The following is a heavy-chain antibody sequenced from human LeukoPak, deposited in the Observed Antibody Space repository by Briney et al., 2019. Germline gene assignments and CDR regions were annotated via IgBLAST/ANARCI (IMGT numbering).Heavy chain of an antibody. CDR3: ASYVVTVVTRLVFGY. CDR1: GGSISSSSYY. J-gene: IGHJ4*01. Sequence: PSETLSLTCTVSGGSISSSSYYWGWIRQPPGKGLEWIARIYSSGSTYYNPSLKSRVTISVYTSKNQFSLKLSYVTDADTAVYYCASYVVTVVTRLVFGYWGQGALVTVSS. CDR2: IYSSGST. V-gene: IGHV4-39*01. D-gene: IGHD4-23*01.